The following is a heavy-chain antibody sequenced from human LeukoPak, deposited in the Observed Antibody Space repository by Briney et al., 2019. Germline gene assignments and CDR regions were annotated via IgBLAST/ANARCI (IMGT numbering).Heavy chain of an antibody. D-gene: IGHD6-13*01. V-gene: IGHV3-74*01. CDR2: INSDGSIT. J-gene: IGHJ4*02. Sequence: GGSLRLSCAASGFTFSSYWMHWVRQAPGKGPAWVSRINSDGSITSYADSVKGRFTISRDNAKSTMYLEMNSLRAEDTAIYYCAKDQGDSSSWYRPQDYWGQGTLVTVSS. CDR3: AKDQGDSSSWYRPQDY. CDR1: GFTFSSYW.